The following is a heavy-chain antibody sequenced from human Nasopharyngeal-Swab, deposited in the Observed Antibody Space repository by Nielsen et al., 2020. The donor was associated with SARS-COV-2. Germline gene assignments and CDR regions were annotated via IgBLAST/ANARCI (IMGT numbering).Heavy chain of an antibody. CDR3: ARAGDSSGYYFYYYYGMDV. J-gene: IGHJ6*02. D-gene: IGHD3-22*01. CDR2: IKQDGSEK. V-gene: IGHV3-7*01. Sequence: WIRQPPGKGLEWVANIKQDGSEKYYADSVKGRFTIPRDNAKNSLYLQMNSLRAEDTAVYYCARAGDSSGYYFYYYYGMDVWGQGATVTVSS.